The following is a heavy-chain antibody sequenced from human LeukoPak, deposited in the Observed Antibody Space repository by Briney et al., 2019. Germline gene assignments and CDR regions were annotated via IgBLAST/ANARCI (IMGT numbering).Heavy chain of an antibody. V-gene: IGHV3-23*01. D-gene: IGHD2-2*01. Sequence: PGGSLRLSCAASGFTFSSYAMSWVRQAPGKGLEWVSSISASGGSTYYADSVKGRFTISRDNSKNTLYLQMDSLRAEDTAVYYRAKGTLVVPAVIYYYYGMDVWGQGTTVTVSS. CDR1: GFTFSSYA. CDR3: AKGTLVVPAVIYYYYGMDV. CDR2: ISASGGST. J-gene: IGHJ6*02.